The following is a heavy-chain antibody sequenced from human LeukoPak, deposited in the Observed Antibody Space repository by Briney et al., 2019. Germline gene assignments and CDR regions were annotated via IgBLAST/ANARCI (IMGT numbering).Heavy chain of an antibody. CDR3: ARGHRIQLWLPSLDYYYYGMDV. J-gene: IGHJ6*02. D-gene: IGHD5-18*01. CDR1: GGSISSGDYY. CDR2: INHSGST. Sequence: SETLSLTCTVSGGSISSGDYYWSWIRQPPGKGLEWIGEINHSGSTNYNPSLKSRVTISVDTSKNQFSLKLSSVTAADTAVYYCARGHRIQLWLPSLDYYYYGMDVWGQGTTVTVSS. V-gene: IGHV4-39*07.